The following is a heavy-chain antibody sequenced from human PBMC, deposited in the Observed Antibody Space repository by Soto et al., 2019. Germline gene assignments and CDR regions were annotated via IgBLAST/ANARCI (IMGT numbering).Heavy chain of an antibody. CDR3: AKWGSGSYYSPHYFDY. CDR1: GFTFDDYA. Sequence: GGSLRLSCAASGFTFDDYAMHWVRQAPGKGLEWVSGISWNSGSIGYADSVKGRFTISRDNAKNSLYLQMNSLRAEDTALYYCAKWGSGSYYSPHYFDYWGQGTLVTVSS. V-gene: IGHV3-9*01. D-gene: IGHD3-10*01. CDR2: ISWNSGSI. J-gene: IGHJ4*02.